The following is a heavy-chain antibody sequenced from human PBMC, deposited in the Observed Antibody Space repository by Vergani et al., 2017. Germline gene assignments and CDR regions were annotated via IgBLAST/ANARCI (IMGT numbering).Heavy chain of an antibody. D-gene: IGHD2-15*01. CDR1: GYTFTGYY. Sequence: QVQLVQSGAEVKKPGASVKVSCKASGYTFTGYYMHWVRQAPGQGLEWMGRINPNSGGKNYAQKIPGRVTITADTSTETAYMELSSLRSEDTAVYYCATVKFGGGGSSVFDPWGQGTLVTVSS. V-gene: IGHV1-2*06. CDR2: INPNSGGK. CDR3: ATVKFGGGGSSVFDP. J-gene: IGHJ5*02.